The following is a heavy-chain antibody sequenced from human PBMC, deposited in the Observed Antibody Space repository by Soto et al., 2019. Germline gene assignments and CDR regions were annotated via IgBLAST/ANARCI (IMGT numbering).Heavy chain of an antibody. CDR1: CGSFNGVY. J-gene: IGHJ4*02. V-gene: IGHV4-34*01. CDR2: ITHSGIT. Sequence: SETLSLTRPVYCGSFNGVYWSRIPQPPRKGIEWIGEITHSGITNYNPSLKSRVTISVDTSKNQFSLKLSSVTAADTAVYYCARGTRRNSSSWSWTYWGQGTLVSVSS. CDR3: ARGTRRNSSSWSWTY. D-gene: IGHD6-13*01.